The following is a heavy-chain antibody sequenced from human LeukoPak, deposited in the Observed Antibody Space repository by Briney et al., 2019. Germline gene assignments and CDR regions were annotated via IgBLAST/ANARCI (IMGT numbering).Heavy chain of an antibody. V-gene: IGHV4-59*01. CDR2: IYYSGST. Sequence: SQTLSLTCTVSGGSISSYYWSWIRQPPGKGLEWIGYIYYSGSTNYNPSLKSRVTISVDTSKNQFSLKLSSVTAADTAVYYCARASRWFDPWGQGTLVTVSS. CDR3: ARASRWFDP. J-gene: IGHJ5*02. CDR1: GGSISSYY.